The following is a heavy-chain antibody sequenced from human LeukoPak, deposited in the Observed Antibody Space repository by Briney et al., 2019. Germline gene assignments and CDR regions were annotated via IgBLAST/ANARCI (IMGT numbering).Heavy chain of an antibody. V-gene: IGHV4-30-4*01. D-gene: IGHD2-15*01. Sequence: SQTLSLTCTVYGGSVRSGDYYWSCIRQPPGKGLESVGDIYYSGNTYYNPSLKSRVTISVDTSRNQFSLKLSSVTAADTAVYYCARDRGYCSGGSCFDDAFDIWGQGTMVTVSS. J-gene: IGHJ3*02. CDR1: GGSVRSGDYY. CDR2: IYYSGNT. CDR3: ARDRGYCSGGSCFDDAFDI.